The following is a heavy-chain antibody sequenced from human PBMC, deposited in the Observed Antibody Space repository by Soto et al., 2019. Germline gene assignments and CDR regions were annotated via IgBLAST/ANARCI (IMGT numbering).Heavy chain of an antibody. D-gene: IGHD3-3*01. CDR2: ISYDGSNK. J-gene: IGHJ6*02. CDR1: GFTFSSYA. CDR3: ARDKDDFWSLGARYGMDV. Sequence: QVQLVESGGGVVQPGRSLRLSCAASGFTFSSYAMHWVRQAPGKGLEWVAVISYDGSNKYYADSVKGRFTISRDNSKYTLYLQMNSLRAEDTAVYYCARDKDDFWSLGARYGMDVWGQGTTVTVSS. V-gene: IGHV3-30-3*01.